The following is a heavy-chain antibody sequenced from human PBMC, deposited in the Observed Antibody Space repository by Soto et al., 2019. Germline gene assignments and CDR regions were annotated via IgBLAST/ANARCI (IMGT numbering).Heavy chain of an antibody. CDR2: IYYSGST. CDR3: ARESVTTDYYYYGMDV. Sequence: SETLSLTCPVSGGSVSSGRYYWSWIRQPPGKGLEWIGYIYYSGSTNYNPSLKSRVTISVDTSKNQFSLKLSSVTAADTAVYYCARESVTTDYYYYGMDVWGQGTTVTVSS. J-gene: IGHJ6*02. D-gene: IGHD4-17*01. CDR1: GGSVSSGRYY. V-gene: IGHV4-61*01.